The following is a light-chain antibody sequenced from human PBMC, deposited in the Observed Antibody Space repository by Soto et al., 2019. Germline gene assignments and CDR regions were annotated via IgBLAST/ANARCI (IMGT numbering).Light chain of an antibody. CDR2: GAS. CDR1: QSISGN. Sequence: EIVMTQSPATLSVSPGERATLSCRASQSISGNLAWYQQKPGQTPRLLIYGASTRAAGIPARFSGSGSGTEFTLTISSLQSEDFAVYYCQHFNKWPELSFGGGTKVEIK. J-gene: IGKJ4*01. CDR3: QHFNKWPELS. V-gene: IGKV3-15*01.